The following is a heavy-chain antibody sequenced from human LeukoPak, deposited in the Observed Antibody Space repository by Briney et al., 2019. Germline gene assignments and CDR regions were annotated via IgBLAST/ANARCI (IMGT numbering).Heavy chain of an antibody. Sequence: GGSLRLSCAASGFIFSTYWMMWARQAPGKGLEWVANMKGDGSEIHYVDSVKGRFTISRDNAKNSLYLQMNSLRAEDTAVYYCARERIAKAATPVNDHWGQGILVTVSS. CDR2: MKGDGSEI. CDR3: ARERIAKAATPVNDH. J-gene: IGHJ4*02. CDR1: GFIFSTYW. D-gene: IGHD6-19*01. V-gene: IGHV3-7*01.